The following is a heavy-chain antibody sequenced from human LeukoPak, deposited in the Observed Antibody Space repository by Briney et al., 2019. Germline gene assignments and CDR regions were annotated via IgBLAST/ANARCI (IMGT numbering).Heavy chain of an antibody. Sequence: PSETLSLTCAVYGGSFSGYYWSWIRQPPGKGLEWIGEINHSGSTNYNPSLKSRVTISVDTSKNQFSLKLSSVTAADTAVYYCARGSITMIVVTTGSAFDIWGQGTMVTVSS. CDR2: INHSGST. V-gene: IGHV4-34*01. D-gene: IGHD3-22*01. CDR1: GGSFSGYY. J-gene: IGHJ3*02. CDR3: ARGSITMIVVTTGSAFDI.